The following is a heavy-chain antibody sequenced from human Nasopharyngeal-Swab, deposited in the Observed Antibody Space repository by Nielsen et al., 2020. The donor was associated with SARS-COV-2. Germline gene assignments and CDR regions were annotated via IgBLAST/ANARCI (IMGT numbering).Heavy chain of an antibody. D-gene: IGHD1-26*01. CDR3: TKDWEGANYYYYGMDV. V-gene: IGHV3-23*01. J-gene: IGHJ6*02. CDR2: ITADGSAT. Sequence: VRQAPGKGLEWVSSITADGSATYYADSVKGRFTISRDNSKSTLNLQMSRLRAEDTALYYCTKDWEGANYYYYGMDVWGQGTTVTASS.